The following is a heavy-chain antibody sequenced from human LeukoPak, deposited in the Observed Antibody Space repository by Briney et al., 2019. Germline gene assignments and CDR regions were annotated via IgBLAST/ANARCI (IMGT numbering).Heavy chain of an antibody. Sequence: GASVKVSCKASGYTFTGYYMHWVRQAPGQGLEWMGWINPNSGGTNYAQKFQGRVTMTRDTSISTAYMELSRLRAEDTALYYCAKVPYFYGSGSYYFDYWGQGTLVTVSS. CDR2: INPNSGGT. J-gene: IGHJ4*02. CDR1: GYTFTGYY. V-gene: IGHV1-2*02. D-gene: IGHD3-10*01. CDR3: AKVPYFYGSGSYYFDY.